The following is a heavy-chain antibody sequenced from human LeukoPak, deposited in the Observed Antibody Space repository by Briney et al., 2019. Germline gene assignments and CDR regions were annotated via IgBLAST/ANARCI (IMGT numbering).Heavy chain of an antibody. CDR3: AKAYYDTSGKLVRWFDP. D-gene: IGHD3-22*01. V-gene: IGHV1-69*13. CDR2: IIPIFGTA. CDR1: GGIFCSYA. J-gene: IGHJ5*02. Sequence: GASVNVSCKACGGIFCSYAISWVRQAPGQGLEWMGGIIPIFGTANYAQKFQGRVTITADESTSTTYMELSSLRCEDTTVYYCAKAYYDTSGKLVRWFDPWGQGTLVTVSS.